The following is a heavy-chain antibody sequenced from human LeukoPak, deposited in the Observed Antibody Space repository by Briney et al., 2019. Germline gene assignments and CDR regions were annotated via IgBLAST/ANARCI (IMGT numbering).Heavy chain of an antibody. D-gene: IGHD3-10*01. J-gene: IGHJ4*02. CDR2: IYYSGST. V-gene: IGHV4-59*01. Sequence: PSETLSLTCTVSGGSISSYYWSWIRQPPGKGLEWIGYIYYSGSTNYNPSLKSRVTISVDTSKNQFSLKLSSVTAADTAVYYCARPLYYYGSGSYGYWGQGTLVTVSS. CDR1: GGSISSYY. CDR3: ARPLYYYGSGSYGY.